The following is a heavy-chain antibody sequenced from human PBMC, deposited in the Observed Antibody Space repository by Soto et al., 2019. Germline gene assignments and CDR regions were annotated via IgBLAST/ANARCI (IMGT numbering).Heavy chain of an antibody. J-gene: IGHJ5*02. CDR3: ARVDFGYSGYDSGWFDP. CDR1: GYTFTSYA. V-gene: IGHV1-3*01. D-gene: IGHD5-12*01. CDR2: INAGNGNT. Sequence: GASVKVSCKASGYTFTSYAMHWVRQAPGQRLEWMGWINAGNGNTKYSQKYQCRVTMTTDTSTSTAYMELRSLRSDDTAVYYCARVDFGYSGYDSGWFDPWGQGTLVTVSS.